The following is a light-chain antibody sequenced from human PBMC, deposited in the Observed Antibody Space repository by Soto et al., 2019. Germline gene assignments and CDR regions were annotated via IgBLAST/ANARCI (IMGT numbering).Light chain of an antibody. V-gene: IGKV1-5*03. Sequence: DIQMTQSPSTLSGSVGDRVTITCRASQTISSWLAWYQQKPGKAPKLLIYKASTLKSGVPSRFSGSGSGTEFTLTISSLQPDDFATYYCQQTYTLPRTFAQGTKVDI. CDR3: QQTYTLPRT. CDR1: QTISSW. CDR2: KAS. J-gene: IGKJ1*01.